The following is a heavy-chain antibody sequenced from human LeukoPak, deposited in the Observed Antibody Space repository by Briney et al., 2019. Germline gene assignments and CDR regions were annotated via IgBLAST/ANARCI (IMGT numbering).Heavy chain of an antibody. Sequence: GGSLRLSCTASGFTFGDYAMSWVRQAPGKGLEWVGFIRSKAYGGTTEYAASVKGGFTISRDDSKSIAYLQMNSLKTEDTAVYYCTTSGSGTPHNWFDPWGQGTLVTVSS. J-gene: IGHJ5*02. CDR2: IRSKAYGGTT. D-gene: IGHD3-10*01. V-gene: IGHV3-49*04. CDR3: TTSGSGTPHNWFDP. CDR1: GFTFGDYA.